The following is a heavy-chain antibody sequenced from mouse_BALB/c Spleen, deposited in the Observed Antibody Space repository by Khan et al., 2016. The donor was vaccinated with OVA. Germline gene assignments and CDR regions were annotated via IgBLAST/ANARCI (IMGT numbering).Heavy chain of an antibody. CDR2: IDPPNDAS. V-gene: IGHV14-3*02. CDR1: GFNIKDTY. CDR3: ATLYGNPFAY. J-gene: IGHJ3*01. Sequence: VQLKQSGAELVKPGASVNLSCSASGFNIKDTYIHWVQQRPEQGLEWIGRIDPPNDASKFGQKFQDKATLTADTSSNTAYLQLTSLTSEDTAVYYYATLYGNPFAYWGQGTLVSVSA. D-gene: IGHD2-1*01.